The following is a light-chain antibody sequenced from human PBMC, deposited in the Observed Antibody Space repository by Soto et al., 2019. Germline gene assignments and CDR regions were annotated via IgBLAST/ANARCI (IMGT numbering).Light chain of an antibody. J-gene: IGKJ1*01. CDR1: QRIGRNY. V-gene: IGKV3-11*01. CDR3: QQRTDRPPWT. Sequence: EMVMTQSPAILSVSPGETVTLSCRASQRIGRNYLAWYQQQPGRAPRLLIYGISTRATGIPARFSGSGSGTDFTLSISSLEPEDFAVYYCQQRTDRPPWTFGQGTKVDIK. CDR2: GIS.